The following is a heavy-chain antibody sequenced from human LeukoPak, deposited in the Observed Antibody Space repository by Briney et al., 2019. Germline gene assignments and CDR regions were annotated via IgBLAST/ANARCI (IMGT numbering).Heavy chain of an antibody. Sequence: SETLSLTCTVSGGSISSSSYYWGWIRQPPGKGLEWIGSIYYSGSTYYNPSLKSRVTISVDTSKNQFSLKLSSVTAVDTAVYYCARDLLYYYDSSGYYGGGYDYWGQGTLVTVSS. J-gene: IGHJ4*02. CDR3: ARDLLYYYDSSGYYGGGYDY. CDR2: IYYSGST. D-gene: IGHD3-22*01. V-gene: IGHV4-39*07. CDR1: GGSISSSSYY.